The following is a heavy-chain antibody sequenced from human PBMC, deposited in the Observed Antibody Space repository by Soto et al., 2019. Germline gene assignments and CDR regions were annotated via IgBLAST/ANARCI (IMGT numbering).Heavy chain of an antibody. V-gene: IGHV4-39*01. Sequence: SETLSLTCTVSGGSISSSSYYWGWIRQPPGKGLEWIGSIYYSGSTYYNPSLKSRVTISVDTSKNQFSLKLSSVTAADTAVYYCARHSGITNYYYYYGMDVWGQGTLVTVSS. CDR2: IYYSGST. D-gene: IGHD3-10*01. CDR3: ARHSGITNYYYYYGMDV. J-gene: IGHJ6*02. CDR1: GGSISSSSYY.